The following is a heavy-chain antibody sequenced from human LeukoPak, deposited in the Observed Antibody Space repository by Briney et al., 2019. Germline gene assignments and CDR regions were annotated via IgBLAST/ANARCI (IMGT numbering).Heavy chain of an antibody. V-gene: IGHV3-23*01. J-gene: IGHJ4*02. CDR1: GLTFSNNG. CDR2: ISGSGDTT. Sequence: GGSLRLSCAASGLTFSNNGMTWVRQAPGKGMEWVTGISGSGDTTYDAGSVKGRFTVSRDNSKNILYLQMNSLRAEDTAIYYCAKTQGFFDHWGQGSLVTVSS. CDR3: AKTQGFFDH.